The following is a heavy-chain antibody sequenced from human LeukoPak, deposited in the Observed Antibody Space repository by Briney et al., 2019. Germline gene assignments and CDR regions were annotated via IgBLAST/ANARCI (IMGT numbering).Heavy chain of an antibody. CDR2: INPNSGGT. CDR1: GYTFTAYY. V-gene: IGHV1-2*02. CDR3: ARSSDYSNYIVDY. J-gene: IGHJ4*02. Sequence: ASVKVSCKASGYTFTAYYIHWVRPAPEQGLEWMGWINPNSGGTNYAQKFQGRVAMTRDTSMSTAYMDFTGLTSDDTAVYFCARSSDYSNYIVDYWGQGTPVTVSS. D-gene: IGHD4-11*01.